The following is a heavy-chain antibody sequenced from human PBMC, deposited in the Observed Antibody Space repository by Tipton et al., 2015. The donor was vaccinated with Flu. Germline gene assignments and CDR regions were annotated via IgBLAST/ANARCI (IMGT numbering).Heavy chain of an antibody. CDR2: SYYSGST. V-gene: IGHV4-59*01. CDR1: GGSISYYY. J-gene: IGHJ3*02. D-gene: IGHD1-7*01. Sequence: TLSLTCTVSGGSISYYYWNWIRQTPGKGLEWIGFSYYSGSTSYNPSLKSRVTISVDTSRNQFSLNLKSVTAADTAVYYCARDSNWTYLINIWGQGKMVIVSS. CDR3: ARDSNWTYLINI.